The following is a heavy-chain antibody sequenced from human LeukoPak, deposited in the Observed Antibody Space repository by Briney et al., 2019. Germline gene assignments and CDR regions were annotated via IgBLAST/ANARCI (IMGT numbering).Heavy chain of an antibody. CDR3: GGSRDGYIDY. Sequence: PSETPSLTCTVSGDSISSYYWSWVRQPAGKGLEWIGRIHTSGSTNYNPSLRSRVTMSLATSKNQFSLKLSSVTAADTAVYYCGGSRDGYIDYWGQGTLVTVSS. D-gene: IGHD5-24*01. J-gene: IGHJ4*02. CDR2: IHTSGST. V-gene: IGHV4-4*07. CDR1: GDSISSYY.